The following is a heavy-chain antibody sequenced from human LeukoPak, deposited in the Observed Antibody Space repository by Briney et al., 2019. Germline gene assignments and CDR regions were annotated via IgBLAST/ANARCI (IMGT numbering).Heavy chain of an antibody. V-gene: IGHV1-8*01. CDR1: GYTFTSYD. Sequence: ASVKVSCKAPGYTFTSYDINWVRQAPGQGLEWMGWMNPNSGNTGYAQKFQGRVTMTRNTSISTAYMELSSLRSEDTAVYYCARGLSGYDYYYYYYYMDVWGKGTTVTVSS. CDR2: MNPNSGNT. J-gene: IGHJ6*03. CDR3: ARGLSGYDYYYYYYYMDV. D-gene: IGHD5-12*01.